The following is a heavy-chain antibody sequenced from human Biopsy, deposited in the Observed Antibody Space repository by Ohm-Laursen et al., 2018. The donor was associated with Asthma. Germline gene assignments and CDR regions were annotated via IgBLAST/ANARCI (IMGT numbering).Heavy chain of an antibody. D-gene: IGHD6-13*01. CDR2: VSWNSGSI. CDR1: GFTFDDYA. J-gene: IGHJ4*02. Sequence: SLRLSCTASGFTFDDYAMHWVRQAPGKGLERVSGVSWNSGSIDYADSVKGRFTISRDNAKNSLYLQMNSLRGANTALYYCVKDIRLQLWGFDSWGQGTPVTVSS. CDR3: VKDIRLQLWGFDS. V-gene: IGHV3-9*01.